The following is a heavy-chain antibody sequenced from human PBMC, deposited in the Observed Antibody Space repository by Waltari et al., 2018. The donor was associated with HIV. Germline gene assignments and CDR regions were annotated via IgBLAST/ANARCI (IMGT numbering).Heavy chain of an antibody. CDR2: ISGSGSST. CDR1: GFPFSTNA. V-gene: IGHV3-23*01. J-gene: IGHJ6*02. Sequence: EVQLLESGGGLVQPGGSLRLSCAASGFPFSTNALGWVRQAPGKGLEWVSSISGSGSSTYYADSIEGRFTISRDNSKNTLYLQMNSLRAEDTAAYYCAKVPQYISSSIYYYGMDVWGQGTTVTVSS. D-gene: IGHD6-6*01. CDR3: AKVPQYISSSIYYYGMDV.